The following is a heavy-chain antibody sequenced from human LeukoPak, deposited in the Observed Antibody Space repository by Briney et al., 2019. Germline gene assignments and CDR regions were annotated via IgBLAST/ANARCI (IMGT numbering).Heavy chain of an antibody. CDR2: ISYSGIA. D-gene: IGHD2/OR15-2a*01. Sequence: SETLSLTCTVSGGSISSGGYYWSWIRQYPGKGLEWIGCISYSGIAYYNPSLKSRVIVSVDTSRNQFSLDLSSVTAADTALYYCARVLYDYYFDFWGQGTLVTVSS. J-gene: IGHJ4*02. V-gene: IGHV4-31*03. CDR3: ARVLYDYYFDF. CDR1: GGSISSGGYY.